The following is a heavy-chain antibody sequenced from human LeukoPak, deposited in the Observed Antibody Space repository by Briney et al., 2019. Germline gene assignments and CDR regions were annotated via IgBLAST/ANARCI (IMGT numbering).Heavy chain of an antibody. D-gene: IGHD3-10*01. J-gene: IGHJ4*02. Sequence: ASVKVSCKASGYTFTSYAMHWVRQAPGQRLEWMGWINAGNGNTKYSQKFQGGVTITRDTSASTAYMELSSLRSEDTAVYYCVRWVVRGVHFDYWGQGTLVTVSS. CDR1: GYTFTSYA. CDR2: INAGNGNT. V-gene: IGHV1-3*01. CDR3: VRWVVRGVHFDY.